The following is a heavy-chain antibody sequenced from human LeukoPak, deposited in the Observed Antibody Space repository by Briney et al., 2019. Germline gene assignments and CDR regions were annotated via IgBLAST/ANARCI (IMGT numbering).Heavy chain of an antibody. V-gene: IGHV3-7*01. CDR1: GFTFSSYW. CDR3: ATGLRHTYYYYGMDV. CDR2: IKQDGSEK. D-gene: IGHD4-17*01. J-gene: IGHJ6*02. Sequence: PGGSLRLSCAASGFTFSSYWMSWVRQAPGKGLEWVANIKQDGSEKYYVDSVEGRFTISRDNAKNSLYLQMNSLRAEDTAVYYCATGLRHTYYYYGMDVWGQGTTVTVSS.